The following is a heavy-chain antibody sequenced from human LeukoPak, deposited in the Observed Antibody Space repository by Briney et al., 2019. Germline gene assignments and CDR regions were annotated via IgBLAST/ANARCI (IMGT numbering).Heavy chain of an antibody. CDR2: IYYSGST. CDR1: GGSISSSSYY. CDR3: ASSRYSPDSIWFDP. D-gene: IGHD2-21*01. J-gene: IGHJ5*02. V-gene: IGHV4-39*01. Sequence: KTSETLSLTCTVSGGSISSSSYYWGWIRQPPGKGLEWIGSIYYSGSTYYNPSLKSRVTISVDTSKNQFSLKLSSVTAADTAVYYCASSRYSPDSIWFDPWGQGTLVTVSS.